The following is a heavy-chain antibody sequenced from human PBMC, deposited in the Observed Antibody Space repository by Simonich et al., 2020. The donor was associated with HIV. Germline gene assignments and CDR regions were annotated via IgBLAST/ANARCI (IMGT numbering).Heavy chain of an antibody. CDR1: GYTFTGYY. J-gene: IGHJ3*02. Sequence: QVQLVQSGAEVKKPGASVKVSCKASGYTFTGYYMPWVRQAHGQGLEWMGWINPNRGITNEAQKLQGRCTMTRATSISTAYMELRRLKSDDTAVYYCAKSPLVGAQDDAFDIWGQGTMVTVSS. V-gene: IGHV1-2*02. CDR3: AKSPLVGAQDDAFDI. D-gene: IGHD1-26*01. CDR2: INPNRGIT.